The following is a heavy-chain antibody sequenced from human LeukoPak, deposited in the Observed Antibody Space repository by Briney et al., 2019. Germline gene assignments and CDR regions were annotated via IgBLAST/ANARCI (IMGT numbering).Heavy chain of an antibody. CDR1: GFTFSSYS. J-gene: IGHJ4*02. Sequence: GGSLRLSCAASGFTFSSYSMNWVRQAPGKGLEWVSYISSSSSTIYYADSVKGRFTISRDNAKNSLYLQMNSLRAEDTAVYYCARDRGVRGFDYWGQGTLVTVSS. CDR2: ISSSSSTI. V-gene: IGHV3-48*01. CDR3: ARDRGVRGFDY. D-gene: IGHD3-10*01.